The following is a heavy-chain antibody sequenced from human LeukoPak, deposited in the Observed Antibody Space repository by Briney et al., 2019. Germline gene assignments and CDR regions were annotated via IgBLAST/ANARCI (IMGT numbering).Heavy chain of an antibody. J-gene: IGHJ4*02. CDR3: AREGIGYCSSTSCYHFDY. CDR2: IKQDGSEK. CDR1: GFTFSSYW. D-gene: IGHD2-2*01. Sequence: PGGSLRLSCAASGFTFSSYWMSWVRQAPGKGLEWVANIKQDGSEKYYVDSVKGRFTISRDNAKNSLYLQMNSLRAEDTAVYYCAREGIGYCSSTSCYHFDYWGQGTLVTVSS. V-gene: IGHV3-7*01.